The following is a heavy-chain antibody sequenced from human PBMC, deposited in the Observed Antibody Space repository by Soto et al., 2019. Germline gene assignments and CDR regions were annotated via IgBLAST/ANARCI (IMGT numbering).Heavy chain of an antibody. CDR3: AKDRRAGGNYGFYSDF. V-gene: IGHV3-23*01. CDR1: GFTFSSYG. Sequence: EMQLLESGGGLVQPGGSLRLSCAVSGFTFSSYGMTWVRQAPGKGLEWISFSSATGSGTYYADSVKGRFTISRDNSKNTLYLQMTSLIADDTAVYYCAKDRRAGGNYGFYSDFWGQGALVIVSS. J-gene: IGHJ4*02. CDR2: SSATGSGT. D-gene: IGHD1-7*01.